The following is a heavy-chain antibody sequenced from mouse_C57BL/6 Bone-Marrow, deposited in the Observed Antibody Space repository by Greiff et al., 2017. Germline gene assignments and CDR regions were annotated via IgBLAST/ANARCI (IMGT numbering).Heavy chain of an antibody. CDR1: GYTFTSYG. V-gene: IGHV1-81*01. CDR3: ASSGGNVASWFAY. D-gene: IGHD2-1*01. CDR2: IYPRSGNT. J-gene: IGHJ3*01. Sequence: VQLQQSGAELARPGASVQLSCKASGYTFTSYGISWVKQRTGQGLEWIGEIYPRSGNTYYNEKFKGKATLTADKSSSTAYMELRSLTSEDSAVYFCASSGGNVASWFAYWGQSNLVTVSA.